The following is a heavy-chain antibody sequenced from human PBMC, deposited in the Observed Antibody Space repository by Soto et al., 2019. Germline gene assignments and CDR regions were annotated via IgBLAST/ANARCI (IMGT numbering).Heavy chain of an antibody. J-gene: IGHJ4*02. V-gene: IGHV4-31*03. CDR2: IYYSGST. CDR3: AREVNRWEPPIN. D-gene: IGHD1-26*01. Sequence: QVQLQESGPGLVKPSQTLSVTCTVSGGSISSGGYYWSWIRQHPGKGLEWIGYIYYSGSTYYNPSLKSRVTISVDTSKNQFSLKLSSETAADTAVYYCAREVNRWEPPINWGQGTLVTVSS. CDR1: GGSISSGGYY.